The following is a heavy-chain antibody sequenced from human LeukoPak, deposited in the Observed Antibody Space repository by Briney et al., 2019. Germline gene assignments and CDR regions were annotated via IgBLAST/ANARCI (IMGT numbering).Heavy chain of an antibody. CDR3: ARGSGYDPDYYYYYMDV. J-gene: IGHJ6*03. D-gene: IGHD5-12*01. Sequence: SETLSLTXTVSSGSINSYFWSWIGQPAGKGLEWIGRIYTSGSTNYNPSLKSRVTMSVDTSKNQFSLKLTSVTAADTAVYYCARGSGYDPDYYYYYMDVWGKGTTVTVSS. CDR1: SGSINSYF. CDR2: IYTSGST. V-gene: IGHV4-4*07.